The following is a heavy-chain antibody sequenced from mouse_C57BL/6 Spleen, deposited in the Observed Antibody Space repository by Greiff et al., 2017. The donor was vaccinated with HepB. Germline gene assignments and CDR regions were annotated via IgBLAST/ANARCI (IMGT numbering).Heavy chain of an antibody. D-gene: IGHD2-3*01. CDR1: GIDFSRYW. CDR2: INPDSSTI. Sequence: EVQLQQSGGGLVQPGGSLKLSCAASGIDFSRYWMSWVRRAPGKGLEWIGEINPDSSTINYAPSLKDKFIISRDNAKNTLYLQMSKVRSEDTALYYCATHYDGYGAMDYWGQGTSVTVSS. V-gene: IGHV4-1*01. CDR3: ATHYDGYGAMDY. J-gene: IGHJ4*01.